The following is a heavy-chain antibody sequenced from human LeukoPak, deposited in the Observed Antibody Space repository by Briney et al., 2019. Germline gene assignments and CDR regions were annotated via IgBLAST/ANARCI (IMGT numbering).Heavy chain of an antibody. Sequence: SETLSLTCTVSGGSISSGDYYWTWIRQPPGKGLEWIGYIYYSGSTNYNPSLKSRVTISVDTSKNQFSLKLSSVTAADTAVYYCARGSSRNPLSSWGQGTLVTVSS. CDR2: IYYSGST. J-gene: IGHJ4*02. V-gene: IGHV4-61*08. D-gene: IGHD1-14*01. CDR1: GGSISSGDYY. CDR3: ARGSSRNPLSS.